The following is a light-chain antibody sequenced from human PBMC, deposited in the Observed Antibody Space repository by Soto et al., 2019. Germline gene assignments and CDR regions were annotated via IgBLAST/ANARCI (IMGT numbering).Light chain of an antibody. V-gene: IGKV2-30*01. CDR1: QSLVYGDGNTY. CDR3: MQGTHWPYT. Sequence: DVALTQSPLSLPVTLGQPASISCRSTQSLVYGDGNTYLNWFHQRPGQPPRRLIYKVSDRDSGVPDRFSGSESGTDFTLKIRRVEAEDVGIYYCMQGTHWPYTFGQGTKLEIK. CDR2: KVS. J-gene: IGKJ2*01.